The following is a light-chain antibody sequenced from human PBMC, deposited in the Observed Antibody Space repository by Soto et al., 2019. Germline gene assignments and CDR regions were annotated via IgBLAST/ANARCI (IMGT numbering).Light chain of an antibody. Sequence: EIVLTQSPPTLSLSPGERATISCRASQFIPIHFAWYQQKPGQPPRLLIYDAVNRAAGIPARFSGSGSGTEFTLTISSLQSEDFAVYYCQQYSNWPPITFGQGTRLEIK. CDR1: QFIPIH. CDR3: QQYSNWPPIT. V-gene: IGKV3D-15*01. J-gene: IGKJ5*01. CDR2: DAV.